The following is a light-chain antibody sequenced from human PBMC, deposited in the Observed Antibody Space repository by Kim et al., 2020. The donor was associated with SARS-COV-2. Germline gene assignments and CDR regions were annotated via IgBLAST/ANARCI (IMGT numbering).Light chain of an antibody. CDR3: QQYGSSPMT. Sequence: EIVLTQSPGTLSLSPGERATLSCRASQSVSSSYLAWYQQKPGQAPRLLIYGASSRATGIPDRFSGSGSGTDFTLTIIRLEPEDFAVYYCQQYGSSPMTFGHGTKVDIK. J-gene: IGKJ1*01. CDR1: QSVSSSY. V-gene: IGKV3-20*01. CDR2: GAS.